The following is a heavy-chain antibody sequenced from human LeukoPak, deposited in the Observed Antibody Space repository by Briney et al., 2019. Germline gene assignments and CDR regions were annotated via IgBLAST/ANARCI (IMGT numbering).Heavy chain of an antibody. CDR1: RFTFSSYG. Sequence: GGSLRLSCAASRFTFSSYGMSWVRQAPGKGLEWVSSISGSGGSTYYADSVKGRFTISRDNAKNSLYLQMNSLRAEDTAVYYCARDTGNDEGIFDYWGQGTLVTVSS. D-gene: IGHD1-1*01. J-gene: IGHJ4*02. CDR3: ARDTGNDEGIFDY. CDR2: ISGSGGST. V-gene: IGHV3-23*01.